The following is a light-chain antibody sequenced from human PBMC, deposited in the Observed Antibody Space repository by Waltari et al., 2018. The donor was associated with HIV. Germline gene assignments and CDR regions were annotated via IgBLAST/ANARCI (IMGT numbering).Light chain of an antibody. CDR2: AAF. J-gene: IGKJ4*01. CDR1: EDANIW. CDR3: QQYNRFPAT. Sequence: DIQLTQSPSSVSASIGDRVTITCRAAEDANIWLALYHQRPGEAPRSLIYAAFTLQGGVPSRFSGSGFGTHFTLTIDNMQPEDFGTYYCQQYNRFPATFGGGTTVDI. V-gene: IGKV1D-16*01.